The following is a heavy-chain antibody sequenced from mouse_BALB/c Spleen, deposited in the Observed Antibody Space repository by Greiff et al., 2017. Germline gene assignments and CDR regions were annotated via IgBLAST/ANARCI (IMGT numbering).Heavy chain of an antibody. Sequence: DVQLQESGPDLVKPSQSLSLTCTVTGYSITSGYSWYWIRQFPGNKLEWMGYIHYSGSTNYNPSLKSRISITRYTSKNQFFLQLNSVTTEDTATYYCARIRQIEGYFDVWGAGTTVTVSS. CDR3: ARIRQIEGYFDV. CDR2: IHYSGST. V-gene: IGHV3-1*02. CDR1: GYSITSGYS. J-gene: IGHJ1*01.